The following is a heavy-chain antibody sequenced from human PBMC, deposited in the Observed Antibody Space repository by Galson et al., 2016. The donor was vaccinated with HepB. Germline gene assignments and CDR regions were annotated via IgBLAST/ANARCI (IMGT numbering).Heavy chain of an antibody. CDR2: ISGGGGST. Sequence: SLRLSCAASGFTFSNYAMSWVRQVPGKGLEWVSTISGGGGSTYHADSVKGRFTISRDISKNTLYLQMNSLRAEDTAVYYCAKDGATFKSDSCKWSFGLWGRGTLVTVSS. CDR3: AKDGATFKSDSCKWSFGL. V-gene: IGHV3-23*01. D-gene: IGHD3-22*01. CDR1: GFTFSNYA. J-gene: IGHJ2*01.